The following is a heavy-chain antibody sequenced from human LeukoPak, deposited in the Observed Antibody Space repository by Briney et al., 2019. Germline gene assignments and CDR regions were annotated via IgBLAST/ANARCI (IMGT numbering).Heavy chain of an antibody. CDR1: GFTFSSYG. D-gene: IGHD1-26*01. CDR2: ISGSGGST. J-gene: IGHJ4*02. V-gene: IGHV3-23*01. CDR3: AKVKPVISIVGARGFDY. Sequence: GGSLRLSCAASGFTFSSYGMSWVRQAPGKGLEWASGISGSGGSTYDADSVKGRFTISRDNSKNTLYLQMNSLRVEDTAIYYCAKVKPVISIVGARGFDYWGQGTLVTVSS.